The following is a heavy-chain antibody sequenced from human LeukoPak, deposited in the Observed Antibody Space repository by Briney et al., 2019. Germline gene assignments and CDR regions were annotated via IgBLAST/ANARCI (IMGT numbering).Heavy chain of an antibody. J-gene: IGHJ5*02. CDR3: AKDGSSSGSYVNRFDT. CDR2: ISYDGSSI. V-gene: IGHV3-30*18. D-gene: IGHD6-19*01. Sequence: WSLSLSCAASGFPFSNYGIHWVRQAPGKGLEWVAVISYDGSSIVYADSVKGRFTISRDNSKNTLYLQMNSLGAEDMAVYYCAKDGSSSGSYVNRFDTWGQGTLVTVFS. CDR1: GFPFSNYG.